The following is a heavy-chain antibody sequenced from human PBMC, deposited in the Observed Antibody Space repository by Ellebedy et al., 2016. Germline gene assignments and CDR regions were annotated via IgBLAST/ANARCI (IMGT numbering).Heavy chain of an antibody. CDR1: GGSINSGDYY. D-gene: IGHD3-3*01. CDR2: IYYSGTT. CDR3: ARETDFWSDSSYFDY. Sequence: SETLSLXCSVSGGSINSGDYYWSWIRQPPGQGLEWLGYIYYSGTTYYNTSLKSRITISVDTSKNQFSLRLSSVTAADTAVYFCARETDFWSDSSYFDYWGQGILVTISS. V-gene: IGHV4-30-4*01. J-gene: IGHJ4*02.